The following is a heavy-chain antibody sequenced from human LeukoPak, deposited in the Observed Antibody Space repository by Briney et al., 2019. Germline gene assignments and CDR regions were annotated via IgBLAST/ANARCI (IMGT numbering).Heavy chain of an antibody. CDR2: IYYSGST. D-gene: IGHD3-3*01. CDR3: ASQYDSWSGPGVGYYGMDV. CDR1: GGSISSGGYY. J-gene: IGHJ6*02. Sequence: SETLSLTCTVSGGSISSGGYYWSWIRQHPGKGLEWIGYIYYSGSTYYNPSLKSRVTISVDTSKNQFSLKLSSVTAADTAVYYCASQYDSWSGPGVGYYGMDVWGQGTTVTVSS. V-gene: IGHV4-31*03.